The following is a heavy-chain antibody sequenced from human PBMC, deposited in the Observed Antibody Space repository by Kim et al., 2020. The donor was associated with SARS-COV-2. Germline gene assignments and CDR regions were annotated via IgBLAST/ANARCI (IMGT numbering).Heavy chain of an antibody. J-gene: IGHJ4*02. Sequence: GGSLRLSCAASGFTFSDYGMQWVRQAPGKGLEWVAVTAHDGTIQYYADSVKGRFTISRDNSKNALYLQMNSLRGDDTALYYCAKEGSPKTSTCYDYWGQGTLVPVSS. CDR1: GFTFSDYG. CDR2: TAHDGTIQ. CDR3: AKEGSPKTSTCYDY. D-gene: IGHD2-15*01. V-gene: IGHV3-30*18.